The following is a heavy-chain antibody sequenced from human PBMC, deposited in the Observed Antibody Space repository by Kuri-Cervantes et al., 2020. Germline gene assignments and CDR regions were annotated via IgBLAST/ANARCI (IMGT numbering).Heavy chain of an antibody. CDR3: AKDKEDRVFDY. J-gene: IGHJ4*02. V-gene: IGHV3-30*18. CDR1: GFTFSSYG. Sequence: GGSLRLSCAASGFTFSSYGMHWVRQAPGKGLEWVAVISYDGSNKYYADSVKGRFTISRDNSKNTLYLQMNSLRAEDTAVYHCAKDKEDRVFDYWGQGTLVTVSS. CDR2: ISYDGSNK.